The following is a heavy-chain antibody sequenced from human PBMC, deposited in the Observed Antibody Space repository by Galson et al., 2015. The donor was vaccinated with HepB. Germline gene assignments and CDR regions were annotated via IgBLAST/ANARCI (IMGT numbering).Heavy chain of an antibody. J-gene: IGHJ3*02. V-gene: IGHV3-30*04. D-gene: IGHD3-9*01. CDR2: ISYDGSNK. CDR1: GFTFSSYA. CDR3: AREGSYYDILTGYPPTLRLWNAFDI. Sequence: SLRLSCAASGFTFSSYAMHWVRQAPGKGLEWVAVISYDGSNKYYADSVKGRFTISRDNSKNTLYLQMNSLRAEDTAVYYCAREGSYYDILTGYPPTLRLWNAFDIWGQGTMVTVSS.